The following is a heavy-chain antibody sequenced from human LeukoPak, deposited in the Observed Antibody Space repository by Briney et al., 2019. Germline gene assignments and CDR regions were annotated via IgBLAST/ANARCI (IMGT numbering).Heavy chain of an antibody. J-gene: IGHJ4*02. V-gene: IGHV1-46*04. CDR2: ISPSGDYT. Sequence: ASVKVSCKASGYTFSSYYMHWVRQAPGQGLEWMGIISPSGDYTRYAQKLQGRVSMTLDTSTSSVYMQLNSLESEDTAMYYCARDNSGWSVDYWGQGTLVTVSS. CDR1: GYTFSSYY. CDR3: ARDNSGWSVDY. D-gene: IGHD6-19*01.